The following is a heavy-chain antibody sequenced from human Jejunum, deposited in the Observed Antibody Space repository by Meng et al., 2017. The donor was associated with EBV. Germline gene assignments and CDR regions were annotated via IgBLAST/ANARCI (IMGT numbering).Heavy chain of an antibody. V-gene: IGHV3-30*18. D-gene: IGHD5-18*01. J-gene: IGHJ4*02. CDR1: GFTFSSYG. CDR2: ISNYEKNK. Sequence: VQPGGGGGGGVQRGRSLRLSCSASGFTFSSYGMYWVRQAPGKGLECVAVISNYEKNKYYADSVKGRFIISRDNSKNTLYLQMSSLRAEDTGVYYCAKGGYSYGVIDYWGQGTLVTVSS. CDR3: AKGGYSYGVIDY.